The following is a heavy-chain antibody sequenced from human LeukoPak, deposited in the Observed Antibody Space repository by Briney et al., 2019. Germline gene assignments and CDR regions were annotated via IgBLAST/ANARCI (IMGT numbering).Heavy chain of an antibody. V-gene: IGHV4-34*01. J-gene: IGHJ4*02. Sequence: SETLSLTCAVYGGSFSGYYWSWIRQPPGKGLEWIGEINHSGSTNYNPSLKSRVTISVDTSKNQFSLKLSSVTAADTAVYYCAGAFYYGSGSYCDYWGQGTLVTVSS. CDR1: GGSFSGYY. D-gene: IGHD3-10*01. CDR3: AGAFYYGSGSYCDY. CDR2: INHSGST.